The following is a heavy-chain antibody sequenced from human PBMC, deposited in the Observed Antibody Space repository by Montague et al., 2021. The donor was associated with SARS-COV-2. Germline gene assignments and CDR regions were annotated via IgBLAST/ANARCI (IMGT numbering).Heavy chain of an antibody. Sequence: TLSLTCTVSGGSIRSGSYYWSWIRQPAGKGLEWIGRIYSTGSTNYNPSLKSRVTMSVDTSKNQFSLKVSSVTAADTAVYYCARVYGDYSYYYGLDFWGQGTTVTVSS. CDR2: IYSTGST. D-gene: IGHD4-17*01. V-gene: IGHV4-61*02. J-gene: IGHJ6*02. CDR1: GGSIRSGSYY. CDR3: ARVYGDYSYYYGLDF.